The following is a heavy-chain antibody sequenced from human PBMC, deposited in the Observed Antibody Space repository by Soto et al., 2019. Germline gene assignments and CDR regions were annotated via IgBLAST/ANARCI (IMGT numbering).Heavy chain of an antibody. CDR2: MNPNSGNT. CDR3: ARGRYNWNWIPQHHYYGMDV. Sequence: GASVKVSCKASGYTFTSYDINWVRQATGQGLEWMGWMNPNSGNTGYAQKFQGRVTMTRNTSISTAYMELSSLRSEDTAVYYCARGRYNWNWIPQHHYYGMDVWGQGTTVTVSS. V-gene: IGHV1-8*01. J-gene: IGHJ6*02. D-gene: IGHD1-1*01. CDR1: GYTFTSYD.